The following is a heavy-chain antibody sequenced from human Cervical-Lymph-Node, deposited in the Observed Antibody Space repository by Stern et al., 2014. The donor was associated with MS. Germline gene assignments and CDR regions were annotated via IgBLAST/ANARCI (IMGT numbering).Heavy chain of an antibody. CDR2: LSYIGST. D-gene: IGHD3-16*01. V-gene: IGHV4-31*03. CDR3: ARSDRLWGSFDY. Sequence: QVQLQESGPGLVKPSQTLSLTCTVSGASISTVGYSWSWIRQHPGKGLAWIAYLSYIGSTYYNPSVKSRVSISADTSKNQFSLNLTSVTAADTALYYCARSDRLWGSFDYWGQGTLVAVSS. J-gene: IGHJ4*02. CDR1: GASISTVGYS.